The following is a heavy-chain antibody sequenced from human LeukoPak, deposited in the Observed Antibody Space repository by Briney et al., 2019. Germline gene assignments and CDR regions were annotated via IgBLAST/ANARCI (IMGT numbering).Heavy chain of an antibody. J-gene: IGHJ6*03. CDR3: ARSTVVVPAAPPYYYYYYMDV. V-gene: IGHV1-69*05. Sequence: SVKVSCKASGGTFSSYAISWVRQAPGQGLEWMGGIIPIFGTANYAQKFQGRVTITTDESTSTAYMKLSSLRSEDTAVYYCARSTVVVPAAPPYYYYYYMDVWGKGTTVTVSS. CDR1: GGTFSSYA. D-gene: IGHD2-2*01. CDR2: IIPIFGTA.